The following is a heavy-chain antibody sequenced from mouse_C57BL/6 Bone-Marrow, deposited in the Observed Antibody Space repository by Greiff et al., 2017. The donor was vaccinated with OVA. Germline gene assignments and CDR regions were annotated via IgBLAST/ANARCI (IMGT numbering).Heavy chain of an antibody. CDR3: AGGYYYYFDY. CDR1: GFTFTDYY. D-gene: IGHD2-3*01. CDR2: IRNKANGYTT. V-gene: IGHV7-3*01. Sequence: DVKLVESGGGLVQPGGSLSLSCAASGFTFTDYYMSWVRQPPGKALEWLGFIRNKANGYTTEYSASVKGRFTISRDNSQSILYLQMNALRAEDSATYYCAGGYYYYFDYWGQGTTLTVSS. J-gene: IGHJ2*01.